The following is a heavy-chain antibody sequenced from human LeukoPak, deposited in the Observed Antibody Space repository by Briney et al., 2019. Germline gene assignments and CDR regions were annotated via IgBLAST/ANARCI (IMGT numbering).Heavy chain of an antibody. V-gene: IGHV3-23*01. CDR1: GFIFSNYA. J-gene: IGHJ4*02. CDR2: IGGRDGGT. CDR3: AKWGDYDILTGYYDSDY. Sequence: GGSLRLSCAASGFIFSNYAMSWVRQAPGKGLEWVSAIGGRDGGTYYADSVKGRFTVSRDDPKNTLYLQMNTLRAEDTAVYYGAKWGDYDILTGYYDSDYWGQGTLVTVSS. D-gene: IGHD3-9*01.